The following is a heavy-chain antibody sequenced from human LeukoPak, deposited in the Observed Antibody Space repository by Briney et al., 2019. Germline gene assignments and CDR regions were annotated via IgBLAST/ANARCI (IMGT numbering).Heavy chain of an antibody. Sequence: SETLSLTCTVSGGSISSYYWSWIRQPPGKGLEWIGYIYYSGSTNYNPSLKSRVTISVDTSKNQFSLKLSSVTAADTAVYYCARNLGYCSGARCYRILGWFDPWGQGTLVTVSS. V-gene: IGHV4-59*08. CDR2: IYYSGST. J-gene: IGHJ5*02. D-gene: IGHD2-15*01. CDR3: ARNLGYCSGARCYRILGWFDP. CDR1: GGSISSYY.